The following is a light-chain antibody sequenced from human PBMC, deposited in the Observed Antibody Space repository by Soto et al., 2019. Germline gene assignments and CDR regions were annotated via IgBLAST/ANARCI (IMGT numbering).Light chain of an antibody. Sequence: QSVLTQPASVSGSPGQSLTISCTGSSTDVGNSKFVSWYQLHPGQAPKLMIYEGTKRPSGTSSRFSGSYSGNTASLTISGLQTEDEADYYCCSHAGTYTLVFGGGTKLTVL. CDR3: CSHAGTYTLV. CDR2: EGT. J-gene: IGLJ3*02. CDR1: STDVGNSKF. V-gene: IGLV2-23*01.